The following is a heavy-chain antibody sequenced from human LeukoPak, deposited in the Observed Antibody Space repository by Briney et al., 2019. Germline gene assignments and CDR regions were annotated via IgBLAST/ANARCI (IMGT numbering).Heavy chain of an antibody. CDR1: GFTFSSYA. Sequence: GGSLRLSCAASGFTFSSYAMSWVRQAPGKGLEWVSAISGSGGSTYYADSVKGRFTISRDNSKNTLYLQMNSLRAEDTAVYYCAKGGSYYDFWSGYLGDLGYFDYWGQGTLVTVSS. J-gene: IGHJ4*02. V-gene: IGHV3-23*01. CDR3: AKGGSYYDFWSGYLGDLGYFDY. D-gene: IGHD3-3*01. CDR2: ISGSGGST.